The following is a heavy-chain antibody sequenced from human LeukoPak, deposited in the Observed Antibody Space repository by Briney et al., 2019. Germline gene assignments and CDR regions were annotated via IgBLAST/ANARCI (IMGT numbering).Heavy chain of an antibody. CDR2: ISGGST. D-gene: IGHD6-19*01. Sequence: GGSLRLSCAASGLTFSNYAMSWVRQAPGKGLEWVSAISGGSTYHADSEKGRFTISRDNPKITLYLQMNSLRAEDTAVYYCAKLGIAVAGGDAFDIWGQGTMVTVSS. J-gene: IGHJ3*02. V-gene: IGHV3-23*01. CDR3: AKLGIAVAGGDAFDI. CDR1: GLTFSNYA.